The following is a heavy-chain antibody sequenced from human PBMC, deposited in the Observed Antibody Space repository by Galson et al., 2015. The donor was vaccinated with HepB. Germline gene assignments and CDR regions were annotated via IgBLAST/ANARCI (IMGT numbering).Heavy chain of an antibody. V-gene: IGHV3-23*01. CDR3: AKERISNWGHTAPYGMGV. D-gene: IGHD2-15*01. Sequence: SLRLSCAASGFSISSYAMSWVRQAPGKGLEWVSSISGSGDSTYYADSVKGRFTISRDNSRNTLNLQINSLRDEDTAIYYCAKERISNWGHTAPYGMGVWGQGTTVTVSS. J-gene: IGHJ6*02. CDR2: ISGSGDST. CDR1: GFSISSYA.